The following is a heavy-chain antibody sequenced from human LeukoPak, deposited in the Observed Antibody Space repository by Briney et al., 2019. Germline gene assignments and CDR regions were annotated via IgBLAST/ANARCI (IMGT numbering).Heavy chain of an antibody. V-gene: IGHV3-30*18. J-gene: IGHJ4*02. D-gene: IGHD3-22*01. CDR3: AKVGDYYDSSGLDY. CDR1: GFXFSSYG. Sequence: PGGSLRLSCAASGFXFSSYGIHWVRQAPGKGLKWVAVISYDGSNKYYADSVKGRFTISRDNSKNTLYLQMNSLRAEDTAVYYCAKVGDYYDSSGLDYWGQGTLVTVSS. CDR2: ISYDGSNK.